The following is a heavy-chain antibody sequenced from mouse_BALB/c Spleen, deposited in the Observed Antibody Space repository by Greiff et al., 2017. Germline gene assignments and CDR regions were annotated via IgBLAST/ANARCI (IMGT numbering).Heavy chain of an antibody. Sequence: DVQLHESGGDLVKPGGSLKLSCAASGFTFSSYAMSWVRQTPEKRLEWVASISSGGSTYYPDSVKGRFTISRDNARNILYLQMSSLRSEDTAMYYCARGRGDGNFFAYWGQGTLVTVSA. CDR1: GFTFSSYA. CDR3: ARGRGDGNFFAY. V-gene: IGHV5-6-5*01. CDR2: ISSGGST. D-gene: IGHD2-3*01. J-gene: IGHJ3*01.